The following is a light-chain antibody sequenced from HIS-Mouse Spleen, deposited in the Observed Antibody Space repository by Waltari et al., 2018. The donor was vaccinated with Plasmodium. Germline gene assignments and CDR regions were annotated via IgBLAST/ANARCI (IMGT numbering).Light chain of an antibody. CDR2: KDS. CDR1: ALPKQY. CDR3: QSADSSGTPNWV. J-gene: IGLJ3*02. Sequence: CELTQPPSVSVSPGQTARITCSGDALPKQYAYCSQQKPGQAPVLVIYKDSERPSGIPERFSGSSSGTTVTLTISGVQAEDEADYYCQSADSSGTPNWVFGGGTKLTVL. V-gene: IGLV3-25*03.